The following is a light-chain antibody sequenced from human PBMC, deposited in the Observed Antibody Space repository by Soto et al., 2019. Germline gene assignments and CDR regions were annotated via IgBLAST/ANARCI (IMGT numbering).Light chain of an antibody. J-gene: IGLJ2*01. CDR1: SSKMGANYY. CDR3: QCSDSTLNGPAVV. Sequence: QSVLTQPPSVSGAPGQRVTISCTGTSSKMGANYYVHWYQQLPGTAPKLLIYRYTNRPSGVPDRFSGSKSDTSASLAITGLQAEDEADYYCQCSDSTLNGPAVVFGGGTKVTVL. CDR2: RYT. V-gene: IGLV1-40*01.